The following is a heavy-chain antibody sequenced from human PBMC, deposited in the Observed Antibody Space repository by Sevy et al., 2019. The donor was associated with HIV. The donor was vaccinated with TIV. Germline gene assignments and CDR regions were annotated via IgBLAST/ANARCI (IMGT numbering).Heavy chain of an antibody. CDR2: VKSISSAI. CDR3: ARERGPGRYDYGDYVLHQVPDV. CDR1: GFTFSSYN. D-gene: IGHD4-17*01. J-gene: IGHJ6*02. V-gene: IGHV3-48*01. Sequence: RGSLRLSCTTSGFTFSSYNMNWVRQAPGKGLERVSYVKSISSAIYYADSVKGRFTVSRDNAKNSLYLQMNSLRAEDTAVYYSARERGPGRYDYGDYVLHQVPDVWGRGTTVDVSS.